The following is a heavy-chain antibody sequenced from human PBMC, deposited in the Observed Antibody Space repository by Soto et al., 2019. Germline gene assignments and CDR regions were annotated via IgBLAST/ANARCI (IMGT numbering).Heavy chain of an antibody. D-gene: IGHD2-8*01. CDR3: ARRGYYAISAFDI. V-gene: IGHV4-39*01. CDR2: IYYSGST. CDR1: GGSISSSSYY. Sequence: QLQLQESGPGLVKPSETLSLTCTVSGGSISSSSYYWGWIRQPPGKGLEWIGSIYYSGSTYYNPSIKSRVPISVETSKNPFSLKLSSVTAADTTVYYCARRGYYAISAFDIWGQGTMVTVSS. J-gene: IGHJ3*02.